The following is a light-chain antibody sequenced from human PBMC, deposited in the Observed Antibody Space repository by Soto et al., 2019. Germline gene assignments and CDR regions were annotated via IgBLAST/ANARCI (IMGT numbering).Light chain of an antibody. Sequence: QSVLTQPPSASGPPGQRVTISCSGGSSNIGSNTVHWYQQLPGTAPKLLIFTDHERPSGVPDRSSGSRSGTSASLAIRGLRSEDEADYYCSTWDDSLNGYVFGTGTKLTVL. CDR1: SSNIGSNT. V-gene: IGLV1-44*01. CDR2: TDH. CDR3: STWDDSLNGYV. J-gene: IGLJ1*01.